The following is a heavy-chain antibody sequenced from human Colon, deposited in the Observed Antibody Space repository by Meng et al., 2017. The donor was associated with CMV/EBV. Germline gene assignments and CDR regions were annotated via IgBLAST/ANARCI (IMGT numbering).Heavy chain of an antibody. CDR2: IIPIFGTA. CDR3: ARGRTIFGVVIFDY. V-gene: IGHV1-69*05. CDR1: GGTFSSYA. Sequence: SVKVSCKASGGTFSSYAISWVRQAPGQGLEWMGGIIPIFGTANYAQKFQGRVTITTDESTSTAYMKLSSLRSEDTAVYYCARGRTIFGVVIFDYWGQGTLVTVSS. J-gene: IGHJ4*02. D-gene: IGHD3-3*01.